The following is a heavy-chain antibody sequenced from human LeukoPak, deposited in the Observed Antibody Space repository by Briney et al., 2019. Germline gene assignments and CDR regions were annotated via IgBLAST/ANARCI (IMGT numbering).Heavy chain of an antibody. Sequence: TGGSLRLSCAASGFTFSSYAMSWVRQAPGKGLEWVSAISGSGGSTYYADSVKGRFTISRDNSKNTLYLQMNSLRAEDTAVYYCAKHPMTPLWGSGIEYPYFDYWGQGTLVTVSS. J-gene: IGHJ4*02. V-gene: IGHV3-23*01. D-gene: IGHD3-10*01. CDR1: GFTFSSYA. CDR3: AKHPMTPLWGSGIEYPYFDY. CDR2: ISGSGGST.